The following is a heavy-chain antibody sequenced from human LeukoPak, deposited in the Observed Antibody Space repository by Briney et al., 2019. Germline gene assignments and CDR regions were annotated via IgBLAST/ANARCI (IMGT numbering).Heavy chain of an antibody. Sequence: GGSLRLSCAVSGITLSNYGMSWVRQAPGEGLEWVAGISDSGGRTNYADSVKGRFTISRDNPKNTLYLQMNSLRAEDAAVYFCAKRGVVIRVILVGFHKEAYYFDSWGQGALVTVSS. D-gene: IGHD3-22*01. J-gene: IGHJ4*02. CDR3: AKRGVVIRVILVGFHKEAYYFDS. CDR2: ISDSGGRT. V-gene: IGHV3-23*01. CDR1: GITLSNYG.